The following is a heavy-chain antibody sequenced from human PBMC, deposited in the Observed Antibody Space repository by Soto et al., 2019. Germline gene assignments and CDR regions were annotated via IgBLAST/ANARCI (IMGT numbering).Heavy chain of an antibody. Sequence: EVQLLESGGGLVQPGGSLRLSCTASGFTFTTYLMRWVRQAPGKGLEWVSGISNNGGRKYYADSVKGPFTISRDNSNNTVYLQMNRPSAEDTATYYCAKGVSATLWDQGTLVTVSS. J-gene: IGHJ4*02. CDR2: ISNNGGRK. V-gene: IGHV3-23*01. CDR3: AKGVSATL. D-gene: IGHD1-1*01. CDR1: GFTFTTYL.